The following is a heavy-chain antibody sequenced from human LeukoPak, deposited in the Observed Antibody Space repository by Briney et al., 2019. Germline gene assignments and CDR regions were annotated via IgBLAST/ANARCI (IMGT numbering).Heavy chain of an antibody. D-gene: IGHD1-26*01. Sequence: GGSLRLSCAASGFTFSVYAISWVRQAPGKGLEWVSAISGSGGSAYYADSVKGRFTISRDNSKNTLYLQMNSLRAEDTAVYYCAKDRASGSYPYYFDYWGQGTLVTVSS. CDR3: AKDRASGSYPYYFDY. V-gene: IGHV3-23*01. CDR2: ISGSGGSA. CDR1: GFTFSVYA. J-gene: IGHJ4*02.